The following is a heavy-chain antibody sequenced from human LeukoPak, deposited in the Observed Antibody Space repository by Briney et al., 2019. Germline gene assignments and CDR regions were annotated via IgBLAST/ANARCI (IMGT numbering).Heavy chain of an antibody. Sequence: SETLSLTCTVSGGSISSGDYYWSWIRQPPGKGLEWIAYISDIGSINYNPSLKSRVTISLDTSKNQFSLKLSSVTAADTAAYYCAGHHPRNTVDFWGQGTLVTVSS. CDR3: AGHHPRNTVDF. D-gene: IGHD2/OR15-2a*01. CDR1: GGSISSGDYY. J-gene: IGHJ4*02. CDR2: ISDIGSI. V-gene: IGHV4-61*08.